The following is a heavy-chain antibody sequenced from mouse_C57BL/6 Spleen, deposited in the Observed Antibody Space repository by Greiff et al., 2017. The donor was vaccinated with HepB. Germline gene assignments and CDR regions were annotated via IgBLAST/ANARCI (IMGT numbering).Heavy chain of an antibody. V-gene: IGHV5-12*01. D-gene: IGHD4-1*01. Sequence: EVKLQQSGGGLVQPGGSLKLSCAASGFTFSDYYMYWVRQTPEERLEWVAYISNGGGSTYYPDTVKGRFTISRDNAKNTLYLQMSRLKSEDTAMYYCARHGDLTGNYFDYWGQGTTLTVSS. CDR2: ISNGGGST. CDR1: GFTFSDYY. CDR3: ARHGDLTGNYFDY. J-gene: IGHJ2*01.